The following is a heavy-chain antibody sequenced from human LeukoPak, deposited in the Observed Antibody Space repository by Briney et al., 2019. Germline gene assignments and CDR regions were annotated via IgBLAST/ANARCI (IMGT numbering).Heavy chain of an antibody. CDR3: AKGSYYDSSGSFYFDY. D-gene: IGHD3-22*01. CDR2: IYENGGTT. CDR1: GFTFRSHA. Sequence: GGSLRLSCVGSGFTFRSHAMSWVRQAPEKGLEFVSGIYENGGTTYYADSVKGRFSISRDNSKNTLYLQMDSLRGEDTAVYYCAKGSYYDSSGSFYFDYWGQGTLVTVSS. V-gene: IGHV3-23*01. J-gene: IGHJ4*02.